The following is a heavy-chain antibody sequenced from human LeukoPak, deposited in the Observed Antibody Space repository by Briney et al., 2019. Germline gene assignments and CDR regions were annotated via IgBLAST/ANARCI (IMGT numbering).Heavy chain of an antibody. Sequence: GGSLRLSCAASGFTFSSYWMHWVRQAPGKGLVWVSRINSDGSSTSYADSVKGRFTISRDNAKNSLYLQMNSLRAEDTALYYCAKGLMVRGAKGPFDYWGQGSLVTVSS. CDR3: AKGLMVRGAKGPFDY. CDR2: INSDGSST. D-gene: IGHD3-10*01. CDR1: GFTFSSYW. V-gene: IGHV3-74*01. J-gene: IGHJ4*02.